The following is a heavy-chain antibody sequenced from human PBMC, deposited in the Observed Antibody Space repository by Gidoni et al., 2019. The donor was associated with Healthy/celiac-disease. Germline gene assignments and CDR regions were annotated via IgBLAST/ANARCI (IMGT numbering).Heavy chain of an antibody. CDR1: GFTFSSYG. J-gene: IGHJ6*02. D-gene: IGHD6-19*01. CDR2: IWYDGSNK. CDR3: ARDPLYSSGWNYYYGMDV. Sequence: QVQLVESGGGVVQPGRSLRLSCAASGFTFSSYGMHWVRQAPGKGLEWVAVIWYDGSNKYYADSVKGRFTISRDNSKNTLYRQMNSLRAEGTAVYYCARDPLYSSGWNYYYGMDVWGQGTTVTVSS. V-gene: IGHV3-33*01.